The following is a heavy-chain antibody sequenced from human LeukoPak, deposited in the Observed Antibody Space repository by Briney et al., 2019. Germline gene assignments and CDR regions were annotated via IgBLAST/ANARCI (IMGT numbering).Heavy chain of an antibody. V-gene: IGHV3-73*01. CDR1: GFTFSGSA. CDR3: TRPSYDSSVSGVVY. CDR2: IRSKANSYAT. Sequence: PGGSLKLSWATSGFTFSGSAIHWVRQASGKGLEWVGRIRSKANSYATTDVASVRGRFSISRDDSKNTAYLQMNSLKTEDTAVYYCTRPSYDSSVSGVVYWGQGTLVTVSS. D-gene: IGHD3-22*01. J-gene: IGHJ4*02.